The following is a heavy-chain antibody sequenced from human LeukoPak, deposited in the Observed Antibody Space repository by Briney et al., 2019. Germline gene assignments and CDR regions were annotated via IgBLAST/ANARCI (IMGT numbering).Heavy chain of an antibody. V-gene: IGHV4-59*08. CDR2: IYYSGST. Sequence: SETLSLTCTVSGGSISSYYWSWIRQPPGKGLEWIGYIYYSGSTNYNPSLKGRVTISVDTSKNQFSLKLSSVTAADTAVYYCARVAAAGNIYFQHWGQGTLVTVSS. D-gene: IGHD6-13*01. CDR3: ARVAAAGNIYFQH. J-gene: IGHJ1*01. CDR1: GGSISSYY.